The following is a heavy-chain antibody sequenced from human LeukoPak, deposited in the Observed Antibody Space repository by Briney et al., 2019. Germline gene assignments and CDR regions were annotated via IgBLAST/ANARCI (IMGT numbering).Heavy chain of an antibody. J-gene: IGHJ5*02. CDR1: GYTFTGSY. V-gene: IGHV1-2*06. D-gene: IGHD5-18*01. Sequence: ASVKVSCKASGYTFTGSYMHWVRQAPGQGLEWMGRINPNSGGTYYAQKFQGRVTMTRDTSIITVYMELTRLRSEDTAVYYCAREEDTAMVTDWFDPWGQGTLVTVSS. CDR3: AREEDTAMVTDWFDP. CDR2: INPNSGGT.